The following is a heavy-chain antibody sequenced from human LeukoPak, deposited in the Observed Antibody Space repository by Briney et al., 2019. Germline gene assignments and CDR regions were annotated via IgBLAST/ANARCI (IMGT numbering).Heavy chain of an antibody. CDR1: GYTFTRYA. CDR3: ARRNGGSSDYYLGY. D-gene: IGHD3-22*01. J-gene: IGHJ4*02. CDR2: MNPKTGGT. Sequence: GASVKVSCKASGYTFTRYAMNWVRQAPGQGREWVGWMNPKTGGTNYAQTFHGRVTMTRDTSISTADMEASSLRSDDTGVYYCARRNGGSSDYYLGYWGQGTLVTVSS. V-gene: IGHV1-2*02.